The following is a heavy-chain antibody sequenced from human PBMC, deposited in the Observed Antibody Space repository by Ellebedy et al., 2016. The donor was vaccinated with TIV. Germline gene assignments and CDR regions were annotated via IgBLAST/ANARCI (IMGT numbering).Heavy chain of an antibody. J-gene: IGHJ4*02. V-gene: IGHV1-46*04. D-gene: IGHD4-17*01. CDR3: ARDGAVTTVFDY. Sequence: AASVKVSCKASGYTFTSYYMHWVRQAPGQGLEWMGIINPSGGSTSYAQKLQGWVTMTRDTSISTAYMELSRLRSDDTAVYYCARDGAVTTVFDYWGQGTLVTVSS. CDR2: INPSGGST. CDR1: GYTFTSYY.